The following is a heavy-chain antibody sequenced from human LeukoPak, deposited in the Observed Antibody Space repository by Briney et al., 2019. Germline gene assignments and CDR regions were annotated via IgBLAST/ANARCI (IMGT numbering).Heavy chain of an antibody. J-gene: IGHJ4*02. CDR3: KSGGAAPGAFDY. V-gene: IGHV3-7*01. CDR1: GFTFSSYG. D-gene: IGHD6-13*01. CDR2: IKHDGSEQ. Sequence: GGSLRLSCAASGFTFSSYGMHWVRQAPGKGLQWVANIKHDGSEQYYVDSVKGQFTISRDNARNSLYLQMNSLGVEDTAVYYCKSGGAAPGAFDYWGQGALVTVSS.